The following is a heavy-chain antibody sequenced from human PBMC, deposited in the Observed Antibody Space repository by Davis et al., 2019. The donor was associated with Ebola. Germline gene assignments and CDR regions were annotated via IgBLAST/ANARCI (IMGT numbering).Heavy chain of an antibody. Sequence: MPGGSLRLSCTVSGGSISSYYWSWIRQPPGKGLEWIGYIYYSGSTNYNPSLKSRVTISVDTSKNQFSLKLSSVTAADTAVYYCARVVVVTEGDWFDPWGQGTLVTVSS. D-gene: IGHD2-21*02. V-gene: IGHV4-59*01. CDR1: GGSISSYY. J-gene: IGHJ5*02. CDR2: IYYSGST. CDR3: ARVVVVTEGDWFDP.